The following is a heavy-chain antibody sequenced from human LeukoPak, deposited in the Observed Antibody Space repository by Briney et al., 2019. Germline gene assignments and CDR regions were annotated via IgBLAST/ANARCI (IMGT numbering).Heavy chain of an antibody. CDR1: GLTFSSYS. CDR2: ISTSSSYI. Sequence: PGGSLILSCAASGLTFSSYSMNWVRQAPGKGLEWVSSISTSSSYIYYADSVKGRFTISRENAKNSLYLQMNSLRADDTAVYYCARRYGDYVGSFEYWGQGTLVTVSS. D-gene: IGHD4-17*01. V-gene: IGHV3-21*01. CDR3: ARRYGDYVGSFEY. J-gene: IGHJ4*02.